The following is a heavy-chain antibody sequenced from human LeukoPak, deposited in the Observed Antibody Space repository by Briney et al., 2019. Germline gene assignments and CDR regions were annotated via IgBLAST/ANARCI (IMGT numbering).Heavy chain of an antibody. V-gene: IGHV4-59*08. J-gene: IGHJ4*02. CDR3: ASAPGYSSSSRDY. D-gene: IGHD6-13*01. Sequence: SETLSLTCTVSGGSISSYYWSWIRQPPGKGLEWIGYIYYSGSTNYNPSLKSRVTISVDTSKNQFSLKLSSVTAADTAVYYCASAPGYSSSSRDYWGQGTLVTVSS. CDR2: IYYSGST. CDR1: GGSISSYY.